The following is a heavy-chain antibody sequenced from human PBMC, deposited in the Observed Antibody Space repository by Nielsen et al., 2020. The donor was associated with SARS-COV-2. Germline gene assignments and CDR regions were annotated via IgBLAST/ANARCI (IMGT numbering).Heavy chain of an antibody. V-gene: IGHV1-69*01. CDR2: IIPILGTA. D-gene: IGHD4-11*01. Sequence: WVRQAPGQGLEWMGGIIPILGTANYAQKFQGRVTITADESTSTAYMELSSLRSEDTAVYYCARTTLTTGDYYYYYYMDVWGKGTTVTVSS. CDR3: ARTTLTTGDYYYYYYMDV. J-gene: IGHJ6*03.